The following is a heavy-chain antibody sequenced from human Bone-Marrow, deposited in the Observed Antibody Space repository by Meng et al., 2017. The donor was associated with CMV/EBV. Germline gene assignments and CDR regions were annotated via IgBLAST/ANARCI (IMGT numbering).Heavy chain of an antibody. CDR2: INGHSGDT. CDR3: SRRGGCEYSFFDL. CDR1: GYSFTDYY. V-gene: IGHV1-2*02. D-gene: IGHD2/OR15-2a*01. Sequence: ASEKVSCTPSGYSFTDYYMHWVRQAPGQGLKWLGWINGHSGDTYYAQKFQGRFSLTRDTSITTAYMELTRLSSDDTAFYYCSRRGGCEYSFFDLWGQGTQVTVSS. J-gene: IGHJ4*02.